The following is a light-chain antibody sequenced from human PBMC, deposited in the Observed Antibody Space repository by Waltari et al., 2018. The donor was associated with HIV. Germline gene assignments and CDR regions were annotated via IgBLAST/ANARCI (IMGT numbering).Light chain of an antibody. CDR2: DAS. CDR3: QHRGHWPS. V-gene: IGKV3D-20*02. Sequence: TQSPAIPSLPAGRTATLSCRASQNIGNRLAWYKFKPGQPPLLLIFDASRRANAGPDRFSGSGSGTNFTLTLSNLRPWDSAMYYCQHRGHWPSFGGGTRVEI. J-gene: IGKJ4*01. CDR1: QNIGNR.